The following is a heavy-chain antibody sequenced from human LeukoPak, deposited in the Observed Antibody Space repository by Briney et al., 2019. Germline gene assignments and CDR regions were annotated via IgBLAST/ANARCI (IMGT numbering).Heavy chain of an antibody. Sequence: GGSLRLSCAASGFTFSSYAMSWVRQAPGKGLEWVSAISGSGGSTYYADSVKGRFTISRDNSKNTLYLQMNSLRAEDTAVYYCAKGGYPGYCSSTSCYGDYYYYGMHVWGQGTTVTVSS. CDR1: GFTFSSYA. D-gene: IGHD2-2*01. J-gene: IGHJ6*02. V-gene: IGHV3-23*01. CDR3: AKGGYPGYCSSTSCYGDYYYYGMHV. CDR2: ISGSGGST.